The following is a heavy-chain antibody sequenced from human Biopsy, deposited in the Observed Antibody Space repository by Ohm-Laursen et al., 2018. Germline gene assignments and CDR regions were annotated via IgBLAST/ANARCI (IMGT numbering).Heavy chain of an antibody. CDR3: VKQWGGYNFDS. CDR2: IDVSDYNT. V-gene: IGHV3-23*01. J-gene: IGHJ5*01. Sequence: GSLRLSCSASGFTFHTYAMNWVRQAPGKGLEWVAHIDVSDYNTYYADSVRGRFTISRDNSKQMVHLEINSLTADDTAVYYCVKQWGGYNFDSWGQGTLVTGSS. CDR1: GFTFHTYA. D-gene: IGHD1-14*01.